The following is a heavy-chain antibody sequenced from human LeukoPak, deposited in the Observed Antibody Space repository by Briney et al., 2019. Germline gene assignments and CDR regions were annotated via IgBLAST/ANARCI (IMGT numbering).Heavy chain of an antibody. CDR1: GFTFFSYW. CDR2: IKQDGSEK. D-gene: IGHD6-19*01. J-gene: IGHJ6*03. Sequence: GGSLRLSCAASGFTFFSYWMRWVRQAPGQGLEGVANIKQDGSEKYYVDSVKGRFTISRDNAKNSLYLQMNSLRAEDTAVYYCARELMYSSGWYRYYYYYMDVWGKGTTVTVSS. V-gene: IGHV3-7*01. CDR3: ARELMYSSGWYRYYYYYMDV.